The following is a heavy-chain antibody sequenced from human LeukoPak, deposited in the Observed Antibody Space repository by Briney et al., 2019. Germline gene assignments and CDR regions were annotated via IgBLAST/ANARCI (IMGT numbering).Heavy chain of an antibody. Sequence: GGSLRLSCAASGFTFSSYAMSWVRQAPGKGLEWVSGISGSGGGTYYADSVKGRFTISRDNSKNTLYLQMNSLRAEDTAVYYCARWKYSNYIYYFGYWGQGTLVTVSS. CDR1: GFTFSSYA. J-gene: IGHJ4*02. CDR2: ISGSGGGT. D-gene: IGHD4-11*01. CDR3: ARWKYSNYIYYFGY. V-gene: IGHV3-23*01.